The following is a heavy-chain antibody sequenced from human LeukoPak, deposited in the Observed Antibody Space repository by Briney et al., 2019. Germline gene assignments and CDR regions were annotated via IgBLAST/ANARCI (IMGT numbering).Heavy chain of an antibody. Sequence: PGGSLRLSCAASGFTFSSYWMHWVRQATGKGLEWVSGIGNAGDTYYPGSVKGRFTISRENAKNSLYLQMNSLRAGDTAVYYCARERQDSSGYSHFDYWGQGTLVTVSS. V-gene: IGHV3-13*01. D-gene: IGHD3-22*01. CDR1: GFTFSSYW. CDR3: ARERQDSSGYSHFDY. J-gene: IGHJ4*02. CDR2: IGNAGDT.